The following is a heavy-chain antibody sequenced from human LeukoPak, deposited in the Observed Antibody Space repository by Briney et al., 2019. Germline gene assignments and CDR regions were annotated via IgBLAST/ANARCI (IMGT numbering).Heavy chain of an antibody. J-gene: IGHJ4*02. CDR1: GFTFSSYG. Sequence: PGRSLRLSCAASGFTFSSYGMHWVRQAPGKGLEWVAVISYDGSNKYYADSVKGRFTISRDNSKNTLYLQMNSLRAEDTAVYYCAKDMVRGVTLYCFDYWGQGTLVTVSS. V-gene: IGHV3-30*18. D-gene: IGHD3-10*01. CDR3: AKDMVRGVTLYCFDY. CDR2: ISYDGSNK.